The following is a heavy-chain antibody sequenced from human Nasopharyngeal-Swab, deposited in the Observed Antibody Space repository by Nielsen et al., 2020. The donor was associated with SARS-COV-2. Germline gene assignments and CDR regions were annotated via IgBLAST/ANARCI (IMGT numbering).Heavy chain of an antibody. CDR1: GYTTSYY. Sequence: ASVKVSCKASGYTTSYYMHWVRQAPGQGLEWMGWINPNSGDTNYAQKFQGRVTMTRDTSISTAYMELSRLRSDDTAVYYCARGVAGFDYWGQGTLVTVSS. CDR3: ARGVAGFDY. D-gene: IGHD6-19*01. J-gene: IGHJ4*02. CDR2: INPNSGDT. V-gene: IGHV1-2*02.